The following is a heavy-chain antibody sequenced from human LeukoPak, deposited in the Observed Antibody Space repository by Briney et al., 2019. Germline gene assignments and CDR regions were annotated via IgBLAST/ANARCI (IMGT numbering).Heavy chain of an antibody. CDR1: GFTFSSYW. Sequence: PGGSLRLSCAASGFTFSSYWMSWVRQAPGKGLEWVANIKQDGSEKYYVDSVKGRFTISRDNSKNTLYLQMNSLRAEDTAVYYCAKGNYYDSSGYSYFDYWGQGTLVTVSS. J-gene: IGHJ4*02. CDR3: AKGNYYDSSGYSYFDY. CDR2: IKQDGSEK. V-gene: IGHV3-7*01. D-gene: IGHD3-22*01.